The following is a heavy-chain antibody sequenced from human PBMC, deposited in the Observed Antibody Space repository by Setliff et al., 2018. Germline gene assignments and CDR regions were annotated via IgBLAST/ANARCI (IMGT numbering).Heavy chain of an antibody. CDR1: GGSISSSNYY. CDR3: GRREVERTTTRRTVWYFDL. Sequence: SETLSLTCSVSGGSISSSNYYWAWIRQPPGKGLEWIGSIYYSRSTYYNPSLRSRVTISVDTSKNQVSLKLSSVTAADTATFYCGRREVERTTTRRTVWYFDLWGRGTLVTVSS. V-gene: IGHV4-39*01. D-gene: IGHD1-7*01. CDR2: IYYSRST. J-gene: IGHJ2*01.